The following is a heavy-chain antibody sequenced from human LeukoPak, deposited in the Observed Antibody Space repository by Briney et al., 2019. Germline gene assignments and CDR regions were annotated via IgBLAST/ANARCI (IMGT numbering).Heavy chain of an antibody. CDR3: ARERGRGRDSPWFDY. CDR1: GFTFSSYW. V-gene: IGHV3-74*01. D-gene: IGHD1-26*01. CDR2: INSDGSST. Sequence: GGSLRLSCAASGFTFSSYWMHWVRQAPGKGLVWVSHINSDGSSTSYADSVKGRFTISRDNAKNTLYLQMNSLRAEDTAVYYCARERGRGRDSPWFDYWGQGTLVTVSS. J-gene: IGHJ4*02.